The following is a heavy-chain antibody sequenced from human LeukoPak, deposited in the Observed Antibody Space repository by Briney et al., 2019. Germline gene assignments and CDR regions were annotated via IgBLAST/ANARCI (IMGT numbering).Heavy chain of an antibody. CDR1: GGSISSSSYC. V-gene: IGHV4-39*07. D-gene: IGHD3-3*01. J-gene: IGHJ4*02. CDR2: IYYSGST. Sequence: SETLSLTCTVSGGSISSSSYCWGWIRQPPGEGLEWIGSIYYSGSTYYNPSLKSRVTISVDTSKNQFSLKLSSVTAADTAVYYCARFTKGDQSYFDYWGQGTLVTVSS. CDR3: ARFTKGDQSYFDY.